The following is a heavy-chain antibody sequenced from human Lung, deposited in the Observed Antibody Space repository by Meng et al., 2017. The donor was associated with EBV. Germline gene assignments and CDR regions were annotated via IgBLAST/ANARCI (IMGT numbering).Heavy chain of an antibody. Sequence: RVRGSGPGSVKPSETLSPTCTVSGDSISSFYYWGWIRQPSGRGLEWIGSVHYTGSTYYSPSLKSRVTVSVDTSKNQFSLRLTSVTAADTAVYYCARPFPSWQSPRLDPFGAWGQGTLVTVSS. J-gene: IGHJ5*02. D-gene: IGHD6-19*01. CDR1: GDSISSFYY. V-gene: IGHV4-39*01. CDR3: ARPFPSWQSPRLDPFGA. CDR2: VHYTGST.